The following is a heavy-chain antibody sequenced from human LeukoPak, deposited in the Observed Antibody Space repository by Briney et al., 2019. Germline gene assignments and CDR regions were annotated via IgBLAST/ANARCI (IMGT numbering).Heavy chain of an antibody. Sequence: SETLSLTCTVSGGSISSGGYYWSWIRQPRGKGLEWIGYIYHSGSTYYNPSLKSRVAISVDRSKNQFSLKLSSVTAADTAVYYCARSPYSSSGEFDPWGQGTLVTVSS. CDR3: ARSPYSSSGEFDP. J-gene: IGHJ5*02. D-gene: IGHD6-6*01. V-gene: IGHV4-30-2*01. CDR2: IYHSGST. CDR1: GGSISSGGYY.